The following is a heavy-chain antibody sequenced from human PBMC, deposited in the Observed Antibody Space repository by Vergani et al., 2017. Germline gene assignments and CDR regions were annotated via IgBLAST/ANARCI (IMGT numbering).Heavy chain of an antibody. CDR2: ISGSGGST. V-gene: IGHV3-23*01. Sequence: EVQLLESGGGLVQPGGSLRLSCAASGFTFSSYAMSWVRQAPGKGLEWVSAISGSGGSTYCADSVKGRFTISRDNSKNTLYLQMNSLRAEDTAVYYCAKAHEVVPAPPDYWGQGTLVTVSS. D-gene: IGHD2-2*01. CDR1: GFTFSSYA. J-gene: IGHJ4*02. CDR3: AKAHEVVPAPPDY.